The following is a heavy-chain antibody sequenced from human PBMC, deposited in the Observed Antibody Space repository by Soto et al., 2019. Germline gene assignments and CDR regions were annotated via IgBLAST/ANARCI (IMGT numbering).Heavy chain of an antibody. CDR1: GGRISSSSNN. CDR2: ICYSGST. Sequence: AETLSLTCAVSGGRISSSSNNSVWIRHPPRNRLAWTGSICYSGSTYYNPSLKSRVTKSVDTSKNQFSLKLSSVTAADTAVYYCARQGLIRVLEWLPTAYYYYGMDVWGQESTFTVSS. V-gene: IGHV4-39*01. CDR3: ARQGLIRVLEWLPTAYYYYGMDV. D-gene: IGHD3-3*01. J-gene: IGHJ6*02.